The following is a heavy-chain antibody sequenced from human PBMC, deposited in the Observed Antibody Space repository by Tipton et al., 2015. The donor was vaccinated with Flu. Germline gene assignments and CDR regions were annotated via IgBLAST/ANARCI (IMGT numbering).Heavy chain of an antibody. V-gene: IGHV3-30*02. D-gene: IGHD5-24*01. CDR2: IRYDGSNK. CDR3: VKANGRNDYNCFDY. J-gene: IGHJ4*02. Sequence: QLVQSGAEVKTPGESLTISCTASGFTFSGYGMHWVRQAPGKGLEWVAFIRYDGSNKYYADSVEGRFAVSRDNSKKTLYLQMNSLRAEDTAVYYCVKANGRNDYNCFDYWGQGSLVTVSS. CDR1: GFTFSGYG.